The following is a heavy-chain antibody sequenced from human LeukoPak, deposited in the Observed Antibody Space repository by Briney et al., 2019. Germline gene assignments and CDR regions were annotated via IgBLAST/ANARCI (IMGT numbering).Heavy chain of an antibody. D-gene: IGHD7-27*01. CDR1: GGSISSGGSH. CDR2: IFYSGNI. Sequence: SETLSLTCTVSGGSISSGGSHWSWIRQPPGKGLEWIGYIFYSGNIYYNPSLKSRLTISLDMSKNQFSLKLSSVTAADTAVYYCARAPGVAEVGRLDLWGRGTLVTVSS. J-gene: IGHJ2*01. CDR3: ARAPGVAEVGRLDL. V-gene: IGHV4-30-4*01.